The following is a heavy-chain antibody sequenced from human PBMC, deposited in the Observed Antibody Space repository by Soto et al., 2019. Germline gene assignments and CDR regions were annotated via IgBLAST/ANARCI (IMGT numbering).Heavy chain of an antibody. CDR1: EFMFRSYW. CDR2: INQDGSEN. Sequence: EVHLVESGGGLVQPGGSLRLSCVASEFMFRSYWMTWVRQAPGKGLEWVANINQDGSENLFVDSVKGRFTISRDNAQRSVYLQMNSLRAEDTAVYYCARGAGGWNYYYAMDVWGQWTTVTVS. J-gene: IGHJ6*02. D-gene: IGHD6-19*01. V-gene: IGHV3-7*03. CDR3: ARGAGGWNYYYAMDV.